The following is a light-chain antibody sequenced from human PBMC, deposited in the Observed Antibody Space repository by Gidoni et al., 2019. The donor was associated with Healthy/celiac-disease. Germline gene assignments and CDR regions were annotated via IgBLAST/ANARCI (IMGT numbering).Light chain of an antibody. CDR1: SRDVGSYNL. J-gene: IGLJ2*01. Sequence: QSALTQPASVSGSPGQSITISCTGTSRDVGSYNLVPWYQQHPGKAPKLLLYEGSKRPSGVSNRFSGSKSGNTVSLTIAGLQAEDEADYYCCSYAGSSTFYVVFGGGTKLTVL. CDR2: EGS. V-gene: IGLV2-23*03. CDR3: CSYAGSSTFYVV.